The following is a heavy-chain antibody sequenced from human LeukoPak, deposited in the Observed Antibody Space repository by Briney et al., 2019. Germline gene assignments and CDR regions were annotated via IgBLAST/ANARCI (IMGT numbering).Heavy chain of an antibody. Sequence: GGSLRLSCAASGFSVSDYSISWIRQSPGKGPEWISYVMSGRGSTNYADSVKGRFTISRDNAKNSVALQLDGLRADDTAVYFCTRERRGSYYAFESWGQATLVTVS. V-gene: IGHV3-11*05. J-gene: IGHJ4*02. CDR3: TRERRGSYYAFES. CDR2: VMSGRGST. CDR1: GFSVSDYS. D-gene: IGHD3-16*01.